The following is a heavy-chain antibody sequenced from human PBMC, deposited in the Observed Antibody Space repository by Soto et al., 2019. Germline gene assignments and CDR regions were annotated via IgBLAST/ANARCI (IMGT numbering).Heavy chain of an antibody. V-gene: IGHV4-59*01. CDR1: GGSISSSY. CDR2: IYYRGST. CDR3: GRYAGYVYS. Sequence: QVQLQESGPGLVKPSETLSLICTVSGGSISSSYWSWIRQPPGRGLEWIGVIYYRGSTNYNPSRESRVAISLDTAKPQFSLEVSSVPPADTAVYYCGRYAGYVYSWGQGTPVTVSS. J-gene: IGHJ4*02. D-gene: IGHD2-2*01.